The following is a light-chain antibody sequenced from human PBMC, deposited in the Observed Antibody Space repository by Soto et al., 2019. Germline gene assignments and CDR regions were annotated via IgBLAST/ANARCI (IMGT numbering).Light chain of an antibody. Sequence: EIVLTQSPATLSLSPGERATLSCRASQSVRSYLAWYQHKPGQAPRLLIYDASNRATGIPARFSGSGSGTDFTLTINSLEPEDFAVYYCQQYDNLSLTFGGGTKVEIK. CDR3: QQYDNLSLT. CDR2: DAS. CDR1: QSVRSY. J-gene: IGKJ4*01. V-gene: IGKV3-11*01.